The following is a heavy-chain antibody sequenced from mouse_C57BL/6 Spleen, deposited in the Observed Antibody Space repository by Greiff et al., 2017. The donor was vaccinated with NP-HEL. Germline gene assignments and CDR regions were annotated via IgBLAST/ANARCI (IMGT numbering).Heavy chain of an antibody. CDR1: GYAFSSYW. V-gene: IGHV1-80*01. Sequence: QVTLKESGAELVKPGASVKISCKASGYAFSSYWMNWVKQRPGKGLEWIGQIYPGDGDTNYNGKFKGKATLTADKSSSTAYMQLSSLTSEDSAVYFCARSYDGYYPDFDYWGQGTTLTVSS. CDR3: ARSYDGYYPDFDY. J-gene: IGHJ2*01. D-gene: IGHD2-3*01. CDR2: IYPGDGDT.